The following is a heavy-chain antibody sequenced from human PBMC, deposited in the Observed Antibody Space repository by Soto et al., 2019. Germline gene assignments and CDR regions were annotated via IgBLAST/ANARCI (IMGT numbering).Heavy chain of an antibody. Sequence: EVQLLESGGGVVQPGGSLRLXXXXXGFNFKKFAMAWVRQAPGEGLEWVSGISCCGGSTSYADSVKGRFSIARDDSKNTLSLQMNSLRVEDTAQYYCAKADGEQWLVPHLDNWGQGTLVTVS. CDR1: GFNFKKFA. J-gene: IGHJ4*02. D-gene: IGHD6-19*01. V-gene: IGHV3-23*01. CDR3: AKADGEQWLVPHLDN. CDR2: ISCCGGST.